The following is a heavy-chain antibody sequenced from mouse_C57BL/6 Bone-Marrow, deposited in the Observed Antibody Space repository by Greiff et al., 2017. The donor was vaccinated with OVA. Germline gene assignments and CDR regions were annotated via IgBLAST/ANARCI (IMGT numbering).Heavy chain of an antibody. V-gene: IGHV1-80*01. Sequence: VQVVESGAELVKPGASVKISCKASGYAFSSYWMNWVKQRPGKGLEWIGQIYPGDGDTNYNGKFKGKATLTADKSSSTAYMQLSSLTSEDSAVYFCARKGNDFDYFDYWGQGTTLTVSS. CDR2: IYPGDGDT. D-gene: IGHD2-4*01. J-gene: IGHJ2*01. CDR3: ARKGNDFDYFDY. CDR1: GYAFSSYW.